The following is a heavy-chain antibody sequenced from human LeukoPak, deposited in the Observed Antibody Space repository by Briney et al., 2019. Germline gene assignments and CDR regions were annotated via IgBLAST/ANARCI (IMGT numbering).Heavy chain of an antibody. Sequence: PGGSLRLSCAASGFTFSSYSMNWVRQAPGKGLEWVSYISSSGSYIYYADSVKGRFTTSRDNAMNSLYLQMNSLRAEDTPVYFCSRLDQWLGGDVYSYYYMGAWGKGTTVTVSS. J-gene: IGHJ6*03. CDR1: GFTFSSYS. CDR2: ISSSGSYI. CDR3: SRLDQWLGGDVYSYYYMGA. D-gene: IGHD6-19*01. V-gene: IGHV3-21*01.